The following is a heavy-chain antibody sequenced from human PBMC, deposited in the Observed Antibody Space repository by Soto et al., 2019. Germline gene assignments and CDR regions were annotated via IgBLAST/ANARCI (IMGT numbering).Heavy chain of an antibody. J-gene: IGHJ6*02. CDR3: ARGSGGNYYSYGMDV. CDR2: IYHSGST. V-gene: IGHV4-30-2*01. Sequence: SETLSLTCAVSGGSISSGGYSWSWIRQPPGKGLEWIGYIYHSGSTYYNPSLKSRVTISVDRSKNQFSLKLSSVTAADTAVYYCARGSGGNYYSYGMDVWGQGTTVTVSS. CDR1: GGSISSGGYS. D-gene: IGHD2-15*01.